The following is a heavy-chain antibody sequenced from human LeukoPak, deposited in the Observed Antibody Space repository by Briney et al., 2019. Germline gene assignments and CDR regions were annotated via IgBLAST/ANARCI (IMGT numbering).Heavy chain of an antibody. J-gene: IGHJ4*02. D-gene: IGHD3-10*01. V-gene: IGHV4-38-2*02. Sequence: SETLSLTCSVFGYSISSGYYWGWIRQPPGKGLEWIGSVYHSGSTYHNPSLKRRVTISVDMSKNQFSLKLSSATAADTAVYYCARGNYGSGTYYTHFDYWGQGTLVTVSS. CDR1: GYSISSGYY. CDR2: VYHSGST. CDR3: ARGNYGSGTYYTHFDY.